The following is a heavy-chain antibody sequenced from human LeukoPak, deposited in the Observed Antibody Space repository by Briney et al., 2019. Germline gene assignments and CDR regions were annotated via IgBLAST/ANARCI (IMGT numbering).Heavy chain of an antibody. CDR1: GGSISNYY. D-gene: IGHD5-12*01. CDR2: IYTSGSS. V-gene: IGHV4-4*07. J-gene: IGHJ4*02. CDR3: ARDRGYDSYFDY. Sequence: SETLSLTCTVSGGSISNYYWSWIRQPAGKGLEWIGRIYTSGSSNYNPSLKSRVTMSVDTSKNQCSLKLSSVTAADTAVYYCARDRGYDSYFDYWGKGTLVTVSS.